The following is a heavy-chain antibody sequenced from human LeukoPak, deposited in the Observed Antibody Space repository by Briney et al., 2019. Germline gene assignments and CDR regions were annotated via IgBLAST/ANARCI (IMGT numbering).Heavy chain of an antibody. CDR1: GYTFTSYY. CDR3: ARVPIFGVGPLLDAFDI. J-gene: IGHJ3*02. CDR2: TNPSGGTT. V-gene: IGHV1-46*01. D-gene: IGHD3-3*02. Sequence: ASVKVSCKASGYTFTSYYMHWVRQAPGQGLEWMGITNPSGGTTSYAQKFQGRVTMTRDTSTSTVYMELSSLRSEDTAVYYCARVPIFGVGPLLDAFDIWGQGTMVTVSS.